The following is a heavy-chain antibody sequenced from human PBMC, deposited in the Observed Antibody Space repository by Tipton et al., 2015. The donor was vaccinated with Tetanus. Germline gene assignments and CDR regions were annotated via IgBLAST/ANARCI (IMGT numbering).Heavy chain of an antibody. Sequence: LRLSCTVSGGSISSYYWSWIRQPAGKGLEWIGRIYTSGSTNYNPSLKSRVTMSVDTSKNRFSLKLSSVTAADTAVYYCARDLGLEYYYGMDVWGQGTTVTVSS. J-gene: IGHJ6*02. CDR1: GGSISSYY. CDR2: IYTSGST. CDR3: ARDLGLEYYYGMDV. V-gene: IGHV4-4*07.